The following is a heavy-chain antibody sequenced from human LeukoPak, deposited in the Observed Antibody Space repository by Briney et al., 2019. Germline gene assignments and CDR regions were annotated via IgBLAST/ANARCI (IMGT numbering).Heavy chain of an antibody. CDR1: GYTFTSYA. Sequence: ASVKVSCKASGYTFTSYAMHWVRRASGQRLEWMGWINAGNGNTKYSQKFQGRVTITRDTSASTAYMELSSLRSEDTAVYYCARTYDSSGYYYGGRWYFDYWGQGTLVTVSS. J-gene: IGHJ4*02. CDR3: ARTYDSSGYYYGGRWYFDY. V-gene: IGHV1-3*01. D-gene: IGHD3-22*01. CDR2: INAGNGNT.